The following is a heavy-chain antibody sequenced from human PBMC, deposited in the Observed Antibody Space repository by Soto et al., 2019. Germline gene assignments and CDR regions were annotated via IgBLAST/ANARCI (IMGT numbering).Heavy chain of an antibody. CDR2: ISAYNGNT. V-gene: IGHV1-18*04. J-gene: IGHJ6*02. D-gene: IGHD2-15*01. CDR3: ARGCFGSGGSCYSALDV. CDR1: GYTFTSYG. Sequence: ASVKVSCKASGYTFTSYGISWVRQAPGQGLEWMGWISAYNGNTNYAQKLQGRVTMTTDTSTSTAYMELRSLRSDDTAVYYCARGCFGSGGSCYSALDVWGQGTTVTAP.